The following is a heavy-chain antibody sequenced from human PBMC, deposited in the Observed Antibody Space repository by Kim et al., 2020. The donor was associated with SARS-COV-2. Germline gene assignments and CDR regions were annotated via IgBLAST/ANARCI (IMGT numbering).Heavy chain of an antibody. D-gene: IGHD4-4*01. V-gene: IGHV1-69*01. CDR3: ASTHDYSNYLDY. Sequence: NYAQKFPGRVTITADESTSTAYMELSSLRSEDTAVYYCASTHDYSNYLDYWGQGTLVTVSS. J-gene: IGHJ4*02.